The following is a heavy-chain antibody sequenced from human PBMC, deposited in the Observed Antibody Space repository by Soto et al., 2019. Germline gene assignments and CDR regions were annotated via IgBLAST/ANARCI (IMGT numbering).Heavy chain of an antibody. J-gene: IGHJ4*02. D-gene: IGHD3-3*01. CDR2: IIPIFGTA. V-gene: IGHV1-69*13. Sequence: SVKVSCKASGGTFSSYAISWVRQAPGQGLEWMGGIIPIFGTANYAQKFQGRVTITADESTSAAYMELSSLRSEDTAVYYCARHGLEWLGPFDYWGQGTLVTVSS. CDR3: ARHGLEWLGPFDY. CDR1: GGTFSSYA.